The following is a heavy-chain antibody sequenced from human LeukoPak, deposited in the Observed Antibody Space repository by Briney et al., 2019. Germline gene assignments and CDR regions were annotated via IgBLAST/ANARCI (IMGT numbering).Heavy chain of an antibody. D-gene: IGHD2-2*01. J-gene: IGHJ4*02. Sequence: GESLKISCKGSGYSFTSYWIGWVRQMPGKGLEWMGIIYPGDSDTRYSPSFQGQVTISADKSISTAYPQWSSLKASDTAMYYCARVVVVPAAVFDYWGQGTLVTVSS. CDR3: ARVVVVPAAVFDY. V-gene: IGHV5-51*01. CDR1: GYSFTSYW. CDR2: IYPGDSDT.